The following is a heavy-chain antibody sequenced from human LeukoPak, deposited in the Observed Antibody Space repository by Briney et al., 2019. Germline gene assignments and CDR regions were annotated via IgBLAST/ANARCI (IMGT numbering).Heavy chain of an antibody. V-gene: IGHV3-30*18. CDR2: ISYDGSNK. CDR1: GFTFSSYG. D-gene: IGHD4-17*01. Sequence: GGSLRLSCAASGFTFSSYGMHWVRQAPGKGLEWVAVISYDGSNKYYADSVKGRFTISRDNSKNTLYLQMNSLRAEDTAVYYCAKDLAGDYGDYVWGQGTLVTVSS. CDR3: AKDLAGDYGDYV. J-gene: IGHJ4*02.